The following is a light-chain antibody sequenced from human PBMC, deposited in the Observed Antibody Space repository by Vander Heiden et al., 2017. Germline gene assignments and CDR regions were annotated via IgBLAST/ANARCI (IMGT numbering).Light chain of an antibody. V-gene: IGLV3-25*03. CDR1: ALPKQY. Sequence: RITCSGDALPKQYAYWYQQKPGQAPVLVIYKDSERPSGIPERFSGSSSGTTVTLTISGVQAEDEADYYCQSADSSGTYVVFGGGTKL. CDR3: QSADSSGTYVV. J-gene: IGLJ2*01. CDR2: KDS.